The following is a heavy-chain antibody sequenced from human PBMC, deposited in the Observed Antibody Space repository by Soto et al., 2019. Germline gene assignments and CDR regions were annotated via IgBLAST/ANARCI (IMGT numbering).Heavy chain of an antibody. Sequence: QVQLQESGPGLVKPSQTLSLTCTLSGASITSSGYYWSWIRLHPGEGLEWIGYIYYRGTTYYNPCLKSTVTISTDTSTKEFSLTLTSVTAADTAVYYCARATESHYFDYWGRGILVTVTS. J-gene: IGHJ4*02. V-gene: IGHV4-31*01. CDR2: IYYRGTT. CDR1: GASITSSGYY. CDR3: ARATESHYFDY.